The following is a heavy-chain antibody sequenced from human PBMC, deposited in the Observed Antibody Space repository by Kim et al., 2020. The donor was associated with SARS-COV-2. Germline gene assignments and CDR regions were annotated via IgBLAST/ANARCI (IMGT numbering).Heavy chain of an antibody. Sequence: AASVQGRFTISRDNYKNTLYLQMNSLRAEDTAVYYCAKPGSGSYLNWFGPWGQGTLVTVSS. V-gene: IGHV3-30-3*02. CDR3: AKPGSGSYLNWFGP. J-gene: IGHJ5*02. D-gene: IGHD3-10*01.